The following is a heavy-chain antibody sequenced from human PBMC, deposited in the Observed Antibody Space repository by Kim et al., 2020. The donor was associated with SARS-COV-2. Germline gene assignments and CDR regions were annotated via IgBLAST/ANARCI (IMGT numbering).Heavy chain of an antibody. CDR3: ARIRGRYSSGWYVVDY. Sequence: SGPTLVKPTQTLTLTCTFSGFSLSTSGMCVSWIRQPPGKALEWLALIDWDDDKYYSTSLKTRLTISKDTSKNQVVLTMTNMDPVDTATYYCARIRGRYSSGWYVVDYWGQGTLVTVSS. J-gene: IGHJ4*02. CDR2: IDWDDDK. D-gene: IGHD6-19*01. V-gene: IGHV2-70*01. CDR1: GFSLSTSGMC.